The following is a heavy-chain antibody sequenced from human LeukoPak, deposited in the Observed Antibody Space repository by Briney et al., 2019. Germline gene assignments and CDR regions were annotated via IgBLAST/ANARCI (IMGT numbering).Heavy chain of an antibody. D-gene: IGHD5-18*01. CDR2: INPNSGGT. CDR3: ARSSAPDTAMDMEDSNWFDP. Sequence: ASVKVSCKASGYTFTGYYMHWVRQAPGQGLEWMGWINPNSGGTNYAQKFQGRVTMTRDTSISTAYMELSRLRSDDTAVYYCARSSAPDTAMDMEDSNWFDPWGQGTLVTVSS. J-gene: IGHJ5*02. V-gene: IGHV1-2*02. CDR1: GYTFTGYY.